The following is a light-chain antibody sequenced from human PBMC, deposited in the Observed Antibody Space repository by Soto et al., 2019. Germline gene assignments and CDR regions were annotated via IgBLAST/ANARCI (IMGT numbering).Light chain of an antibody. Sequence: DIQMTQSPSTLSASVGDRVTITCRASQSISSWLAWYQQKPGKAPKLLIYAASTLESGVPSRFSGSGSGTEIPLTISSLQPDDFATYYCQQHNSYPWTFGQGTKVDIK. CDR3: QQHNSYPWT. V-gene: IGKV1-5*01. J-gene: IGKJ1*01. CDR1: QSISSW. CDR2: AAS.